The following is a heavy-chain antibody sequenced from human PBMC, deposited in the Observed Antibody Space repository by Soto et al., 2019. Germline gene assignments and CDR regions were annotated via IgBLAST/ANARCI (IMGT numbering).Heavy chain of an antibody. CDR1: GFSLTTRGMC. CDR3: AGIRVGGYNCNELTYFDY. D-gene: IGHD5-12*01. Sequence: SGPTLVNPTQTLTLTCTFSGFSLTTRGMCVSWIRQPPGKALEWLARIDWDDDKYYSTSLKTRLTIPKDTSKNQVGLTLTNLAPVDTGTYYCAGIRVGGYNCNELTYFDYLSQGTLVTVSS. J-gene: IGHJ4*02. V-gene: IGHV2-70*11. CDR2: IDWDDDK.